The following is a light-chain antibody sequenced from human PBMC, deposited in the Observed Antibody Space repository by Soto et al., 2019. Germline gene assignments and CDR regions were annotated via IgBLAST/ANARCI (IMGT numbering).Light chain of an antibody. Sequence: DIQMTQSPSSLSASVGDRVTITCRASQSISSYLNWYQRKPGTAPNLLIYAASSLQSGVPSRFSGSGSGTDFTLTINSLQPEDFANYYCQQSYSPPYTFGQGTKLEIK. CDR2: AAS. V-gene: IGKV1-39*01. CDR3: QQSYSPPYT. CDR1: QSISSY. J-gene: IGKJ2*01.